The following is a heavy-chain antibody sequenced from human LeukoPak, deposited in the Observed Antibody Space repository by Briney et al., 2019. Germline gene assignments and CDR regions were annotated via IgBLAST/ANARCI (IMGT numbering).Heavy chain of an antibody. CDR2: INSDGSRT. CDR1: KFSFSSYW. V-gene: IGHV3-74*01. CDR3: ARDHYSYGAFDI. Sequence: GGSLRLSCAASKFSFSSYWMHWVRQAPGKGLVWVSRINSDGSRTNYADSVKGRFTISRDNAKNTLYLQMSSLRAEDTAVYYCARDHYSYGAFDIWGQGTMVTVSS. D-gene: IGHD2-15*01. J-gene: IGHJ3*02.